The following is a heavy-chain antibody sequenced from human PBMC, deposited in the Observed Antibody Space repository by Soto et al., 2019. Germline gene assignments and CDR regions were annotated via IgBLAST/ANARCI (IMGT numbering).Heavy chain of an antibody. CDR1: GFTFSSYA. J-gene: IGHJ6*03. D-gene: IGHD4-4*01. CDR3: ARGSLADLDYSKKREGYYYYYYMDV. V-gene: IGHV3-23*01. CDR2: ISGSGGST. Sequence: GGSLRLSCAASGFTFSSYAMSWVRQAPGKGLEWVSAISGSGGSTYYADSVKGRFTISRDNSKNTLYLQMNGLRAEDTAVYYCARGSLADLDYSKKREGYYYYYYMDVWGKGTTVTVSS.